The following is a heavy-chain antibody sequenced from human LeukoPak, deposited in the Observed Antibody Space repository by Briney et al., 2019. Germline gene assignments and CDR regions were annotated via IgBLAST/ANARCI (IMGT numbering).Heavy chain of an antibody. V-gene: IGHV3-30*18. D-gene: IGHD6-13*01. J-gene: IGHJ3*02. CDR2: ISYDGSNK. CDR3: AKGGSIAAAGHDAFNI. Sequence: PGGSLRLSCAASGFTFSSYGMHWVRQAPGKGLEWVAVISYDGSNKYYADSVKGRFTISRDNSKNTLYLQMNSLRAEDTAVYYCAKGGSIAAAGHDAFNIWGQGSMVTVSS. CDR1: GFTFSSYG.